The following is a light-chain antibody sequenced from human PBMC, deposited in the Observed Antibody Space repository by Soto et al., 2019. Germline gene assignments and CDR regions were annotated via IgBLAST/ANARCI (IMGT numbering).Light chain of an antibody. V-gene: IGKV3-15*01. Sequence: EVVMTQSPATLSVSPGERVTLSCTASQSVSGNLAWYQQKPGQAPRLLIHGASTRATDIPARFSGSGSGTEFTLTISSLQPEDFATYYCLQHNSYPRTFGQGTKVDLK. CDR2: GAS. J-gene: IGKJ1*01. CDR3: LQHNSYPRT. CDR1: QSVSGN.